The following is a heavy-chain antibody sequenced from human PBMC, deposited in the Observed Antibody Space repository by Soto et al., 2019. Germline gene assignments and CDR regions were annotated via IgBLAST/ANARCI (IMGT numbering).Heavy chain of an antibody. Sequence: GASGKVSCKASGYTFTSYGINWVRQATGQGLEWMGWMNPNSGNTGYAQKFQGRVTMTRNTSISTAYMELSSLRSEDTAVYYCARVALYSSGWSTNYYGMDVWGQGTTVTVSS. CDR2: MNPNSGNT. D-gene: IGHD6-19*01. J-gene: IGHJ6*02. CDR1: GYTFTSYG. CDR3: ARVALYSSGWSTNYYGMDV. V-gene: IGHV1-8*01.